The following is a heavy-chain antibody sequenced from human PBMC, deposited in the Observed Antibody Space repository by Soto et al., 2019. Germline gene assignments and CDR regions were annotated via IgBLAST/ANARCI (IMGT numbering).Heavy chain of an antibody. CDR1: GFIFSDYW. D-gene: IGHD2-21*01. J-gene: IGHJ4*02. CDR2: ISYDGSNK. V-gene: IGHV3-30*18. CDR3: AKLDLFLGYLDY. Sequence: SLRLSCAASGFIFSDYWMSWVRQAPGKGLEWVAVISYDGSNKYYADSVKGRFTISRDNSKNTLYLQMNSLRAEDTAVYYCAKLDLFLGYLDYWGQGTLVTVSS.